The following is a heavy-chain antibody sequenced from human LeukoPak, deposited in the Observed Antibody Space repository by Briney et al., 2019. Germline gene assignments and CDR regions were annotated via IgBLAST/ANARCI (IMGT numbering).Heavy chain of an antibody. J-gene: IGHJ6*03. CDR1: GYTFTGYY. V-gene: IGHV1-2*02. CDR2: INPNSGGT. Sequence: GASVKVSCKASGYTFTGYYMHWVRQAPGQGLEWMGWINPNSGGTNYAQKFQGRVTMTRDTSISTAYMELSRLRSDDTAVYYCARGPHYCSSTSCYCVAYYYYYYYMDVWGKGTTDTVSS. CDR3: ARGPHYCSSTSCYCVAYYYYYYYMDV. D-gene: IGHD2-2*01.